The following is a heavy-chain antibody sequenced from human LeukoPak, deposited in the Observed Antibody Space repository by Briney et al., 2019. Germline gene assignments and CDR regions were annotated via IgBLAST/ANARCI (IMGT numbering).Heavy chain of an antibody. D-gene: IGHD3-10*01. V-gene: IGHV4-30-2*01. CDR1: GGSISSGGYS. CDR2: IYHSGST. CDR3: AILSPRGNWFDP. Sequence: SETLSLTCAVSGGSISSGGYSWSWIRQPPGKGLEWIGYIYHSGSTCYNPSLKSRVTISVDRSKNQFSLKLSSVTAADTAVYYCAILSPRGNWFDPWGQGTLVTVSS. J-gene: IGHJ5*02.